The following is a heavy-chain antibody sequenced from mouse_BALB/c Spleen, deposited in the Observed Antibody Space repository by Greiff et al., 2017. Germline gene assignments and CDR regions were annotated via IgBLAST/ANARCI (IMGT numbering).Heavy chain of an antibody. CDR2: ISSGGST. J-gene: IGHJ4*01. Sequence: VQGVESGGGLVKPGGSLKLSCAASGFTFSSYAMSWVRQTPEKRLEWVASISSGGSTYYPDSVKGRFTISRDNARNILYLQMSSLRSEDTAMYYCARGRSTMITTRAMDYWGQGTSVTVSS. CDR3: ARGRSTMITTRAMDY. CDR1: GFTFSSYA. V-gene: IGHV5-6-5*01. D-gene: IGHD2-4*01.